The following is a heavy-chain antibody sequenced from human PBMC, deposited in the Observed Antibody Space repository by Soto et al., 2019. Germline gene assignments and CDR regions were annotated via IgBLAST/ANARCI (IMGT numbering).Heavy chain of an antibody. D-gene: IGHD3-22*01. CDR2: IKQDGSEK. CDR3: ARFYYDSSGYLPSPYYYYYGMDV. J-gene: IGHJ6*02. V-gene: IGHV3-7*04. CDR1: GFTFSSYW. Sequence: GGSLRLSCAASGFTFSSYWMSWVRQAPGKGLEWVANIKQDGSEKYYVGSVKGRFTISRDNAKNSLYLQMNSLRAEDTAVYYCARFYYDSSGYLPSPYYYYYGMDVWGQGTKVTGSS.